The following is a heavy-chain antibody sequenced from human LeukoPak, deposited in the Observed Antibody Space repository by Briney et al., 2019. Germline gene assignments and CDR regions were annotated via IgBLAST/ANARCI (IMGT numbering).Heavy chain of an antibody. CDR2: LSGSGGTT. J-gene: IGHJ4*02. V-gene: IGHV3-23*01. Sequence: GRSLRLSCAASGFTFDDYAMHWVRQAPGKGLEWVSVLSGSGGTTYYADSVKGRFTISRDNSKNTLYLQMNSLRAEDTAVYFCATKRWGPNPFDYWGQGTLVTVSS. D-gene: IGHD2-21*02. CDR1: GFTFDDYA. CDR3: ATKRWGPNPFDY.